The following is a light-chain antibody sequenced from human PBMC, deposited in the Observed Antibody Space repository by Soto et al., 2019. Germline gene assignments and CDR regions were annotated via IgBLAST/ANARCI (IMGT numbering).Light chain of an antibody. CDR3: QQRSNWPSFA. CDR2: DAS. V-gene: IGKV3-11*01. Sequence: EIVMTQSPATLSVSPGERATLSCRASQSVTSYLAWYQQKPGQAPRLLIYDASSRATGIPARFSGRGSATDFTLTISSLEPEDFAVYYCQQRSNWPSFAFGPGTKVDIK. CDR1: QSVTSY. J-gene: IGKJ3*01.